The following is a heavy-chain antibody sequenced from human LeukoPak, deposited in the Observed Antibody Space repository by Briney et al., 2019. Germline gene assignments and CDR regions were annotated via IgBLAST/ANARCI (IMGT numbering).Heavy chain of an antibody. D-gene: IGHD6-13*01. CDR3: ARLGSSWYFWFDP. Sequence: SETLSLTCTVSGASISAFHWTWFRQPAGKGLEWIGLIYSSGSTLFNPSLKSRVTISVDTSKNQFSLRLSSVTAADTAVYYCARLGSSWYFWFDPWGQGTLVTVSS. CDR1: GASISAFH. J-gene: IGHJ5*02. CDR2: IYSSGST. V-gene: IGHV4-4*07.